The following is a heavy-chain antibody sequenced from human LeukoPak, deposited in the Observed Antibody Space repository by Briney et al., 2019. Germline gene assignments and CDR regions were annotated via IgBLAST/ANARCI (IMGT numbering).Heavy chain of an antibody. V-gene: IGHV3-11*01. CDR2: ISNIGYSM. D-gene: IGHD3-9*01. CDR1: GFTFSDYY. CDR3: EARGGIRYFDL. J-gene: IGHJ4*02. Sequence: GGSLRLSCAASGFTFSDYYMSWVRQAPGKGLEWLAYISNIGYSMYYADSVKDRSTISRDNDQRSVDLQLNSLTADDTAVYFFEARGGIRYFDLWGQGSLVTVSS.